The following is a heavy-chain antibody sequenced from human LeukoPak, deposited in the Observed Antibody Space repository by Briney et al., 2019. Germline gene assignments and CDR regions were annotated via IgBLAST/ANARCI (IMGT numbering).Heavy chain of an antibody. CDR3: AREKYSGHDSLCFDY. CDR2: IIPIFGTA. V-gene: IGHV1-69*13. J-gene: IGHJ4*02. Sequence: ASVKVSCKASGGTFSSYAISWVRQAPGQGLEWMGGIIPIFGTANYAQKFQGRVTITADESTSTAYMELSSLRSEDTAVYYCAREKYSGHDSLCFDYWGQGTLVTVSS. CDR1: GGTFSSYA. D-gene: IGHD5-12*01.